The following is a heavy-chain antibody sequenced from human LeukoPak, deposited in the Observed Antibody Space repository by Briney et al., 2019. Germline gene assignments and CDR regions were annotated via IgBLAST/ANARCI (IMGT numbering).Heavy chain of an antibody. J-gene: IGHJ4*02. CDR3: VRRYMATSAEDFDY. Sequence: GGSLRLSCAASGFTFNSYSMNWVRQAPGKGLEWVANINQRGSEIYYVDSVRGRFTISRDNAKNSLYLQMNILRAEDTAVYYCVRRYMATSAEDFDYWGQGTLVTVFS. CDR2: INQRGSEI. D-gene: IGHD3-16*02. V-gene: IGHV3-7*01. CDR1: GFTFNSYS.